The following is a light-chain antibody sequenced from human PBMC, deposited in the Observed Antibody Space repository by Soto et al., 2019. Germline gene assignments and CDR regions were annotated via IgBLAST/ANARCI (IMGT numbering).Light chain of an antibody. CDR3: RSFTSTNNRL. Sequence: LTHPGSVFCSPGHSITISCTGTSSDIGSYDYVSWYQQHPGKAPNLIIYEVTDRPSEVSNRFSGSKSGDTASLTIAGLQAEEEADYYCRSFTSTNNRLFGSGTKVTVL. CDR1: SSDIGSYDY. J-gene: IGLJ1*01. CDR2: EVT. V-gene: IGLV2-14*01.